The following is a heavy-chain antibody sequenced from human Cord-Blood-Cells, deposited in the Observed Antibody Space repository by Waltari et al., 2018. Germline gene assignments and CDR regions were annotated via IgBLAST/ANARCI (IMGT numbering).Heavy chain of an antibody. Sequence: QVQLVQSGAEVKKPGASVKVSCKASGYPFTSYDINWGRRATRQALEWMGWMNPNSGNTGYAQKFQGRVTMTRNTSISTAYMELSSLRSEDTAVYYCARGHSPYSYYDSSGYYYAFDIWGQGTMVTVSS. V-gene: IGHV1-8*01. D-gene: IGHD3-22*01. CDR3: ARGHSPYSYYDSSGYYYAFDI. J-gene: IGHJ3*02. CDR2: MNPNSGNT. CDR1: GYPFTSYD.